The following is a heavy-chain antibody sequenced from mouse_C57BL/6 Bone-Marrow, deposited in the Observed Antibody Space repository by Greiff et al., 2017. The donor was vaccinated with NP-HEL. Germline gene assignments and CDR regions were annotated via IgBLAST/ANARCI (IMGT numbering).Heavy chain of an antibody. CDR3: ARRDYGSSWYFDV. V-gene: IGHV5-16*01. D-gene: IGHD1-1*01. CDR2: INYDGSST. Sequence: EVMLVESEGGLVQPGSSMKLSCTASGFTFSDYYMAWVRQVPEKGLEWVANINYDGSSTYYLDSLKSRFIISRDNAKNILYLQMSSLKSEDTATYYCARRDYGSSWYFDVWGTGTTVTVSS. CDR1: GFTFSDYY. J-gene: IGHJ1*03.